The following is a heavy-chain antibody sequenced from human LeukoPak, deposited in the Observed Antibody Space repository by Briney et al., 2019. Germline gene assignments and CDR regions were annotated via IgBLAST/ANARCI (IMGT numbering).Heavy chain of an antibody. CDR1: GFTVSSNY. CDR2: IYSGGST. Sequence: GGSLRLSCAASGFTVSSNYMSWVRQAPGKGLEWVSVIYSGGSTYYADSVKGRFTISRDNSKNTLYLQMNSLRAENTAVYYCARDRSSSWYGVGWFDPWGQGTLVTVSS. J-gene: IGHJ5*02. D-gene: IGHD6-13*01. CDR3: ARDRSSSWYGVGWFDP. V-gene: IGHV3-66*01.